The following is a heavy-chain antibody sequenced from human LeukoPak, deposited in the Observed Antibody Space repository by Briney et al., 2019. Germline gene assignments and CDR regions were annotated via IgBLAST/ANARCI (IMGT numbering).Heavy chain of an antibody. D-gene: IGHD5-12*01. CDR1: GYAFTGYY. Sequence: ASVKVSCKASGYAFTGYYMHWMRQAPGQGLEWMGCISAYNGNTNYAQKLQGRVTMTTDTSTSTAYMELRSLRSDDTAVYYCARDERGYSGYGYYYYGMDVWGQGTSVTVSS. CDR3: ARDERGYSGYGYYYYGMDV. J-gene: IGHJ6*02. V-gene: IGHV1-18*04. CDR2: ISAYNGNT.